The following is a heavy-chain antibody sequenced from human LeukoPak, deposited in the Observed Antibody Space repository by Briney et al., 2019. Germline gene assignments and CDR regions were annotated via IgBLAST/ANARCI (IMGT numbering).Heavy chain of an antibody. CDR3: ARHLSDHYDSSGYYFDS. V-gene: IGHV4-59*08. J-gene: IGHJ4*02. D-gene: IGHD3-22*01. Sequence: PSETLSLTCSVSGGSISSYYWSWIRQPPGRGLEWIGYIYYSGSTNYNPSLKSRVTISVDTSKNLFSLKLSSETAADTAVFYCARHLSDHYDSSGYYFDSWGQGTLVTVSS. CDR1: GGSISSYY. CDR2: IYYSGST.